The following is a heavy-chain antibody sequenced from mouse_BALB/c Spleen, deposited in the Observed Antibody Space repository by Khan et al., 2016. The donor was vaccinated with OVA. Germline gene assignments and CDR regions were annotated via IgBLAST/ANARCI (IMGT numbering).Heavy chain of an antibody. V-gene: IGHV1-7*01. CDR2: INHTSGYT. Sequence: QVQLQQSGAELAKPGASVKMSCKASGYTFTSYWMHWIKQRPGQGLEWIGYINHTSGYTDYNQKFKDKATLTADKSSSTAYMQLNSLTSDDSAVYYCARDRIDYWGQGTTLTVSS. CDR1: GYTFTSYW. CDR3: ARDRIDY. J-gene: IGHJ2*01.